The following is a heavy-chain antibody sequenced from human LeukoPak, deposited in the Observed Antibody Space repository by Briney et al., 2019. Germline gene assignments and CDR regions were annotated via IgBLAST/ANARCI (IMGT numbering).Heavy chain of an antibody. V-gene: IGHV4-59*01. Sequence: PETLSLTCTVSGGSISSYYWSWIRQPPGKGLEWIGYIYYSGRTNYNPSLKSRVTMSVDTSKNQFSLKLSSVTAADTAVYYCASGMATITPFDYWGQGTLVTVSS. J-gene: IGHJ4*02. CDR1: GGSISSYY. CDR3: ASGMATITPFDY. D-gene: IGHD5-24*01. CDR2: IYYSGRT.